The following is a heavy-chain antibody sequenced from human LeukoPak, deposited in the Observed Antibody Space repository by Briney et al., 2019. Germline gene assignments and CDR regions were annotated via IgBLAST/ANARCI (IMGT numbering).Heavy chain of an antibody. V-gene: IGHV4-39*01. J-gene: IGHJ4*02. Sequence: SETCPSPALSLVAPSAVVVTNGAGSASPQGRGLEWIGSIYYSGSTYYNPSLKSRVTISVDTSKNQFSLKLSSVTAADTAVYYCARHRGGYGDYEYWGQGTLVTVSS. D-gene: IGHD4-17*01. CDR1: VAPSAVVVT. CDR2: IYYSGST. CDR3: ARHRGGYGDYEY.